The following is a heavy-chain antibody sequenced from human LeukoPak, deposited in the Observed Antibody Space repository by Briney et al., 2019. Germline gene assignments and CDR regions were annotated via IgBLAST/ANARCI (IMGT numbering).Heavy chain of an antibody. CDR3: ARRRDYGGNSGFDY. Sequence: SETLSLTCAVYGGSFSGYYWSWIRQPPGKGLEWIGYIYTSGSTNYNPSLKSRVTISVDTSKNQFSLKLSSVTAADTAVYYCARRRDYGGNSGFDYWGQGTLVTVSS. CDR1: GGSFSGYY. V-gene: IGHV4-4*09. J-gene: IGHJ4*02. CDR2: IYTSGST. D-gene: IGHD4-23*01.